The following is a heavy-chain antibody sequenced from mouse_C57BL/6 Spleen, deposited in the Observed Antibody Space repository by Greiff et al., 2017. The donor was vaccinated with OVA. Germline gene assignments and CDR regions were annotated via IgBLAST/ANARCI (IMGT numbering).Heavy chain of an antibody. J-gene: IGHJ2*01. CDR1: GYTFTSYW. CDR2: LYPGSGST. CDR3: AREKIVADY. D-gene: IGHD1-1*01. Sequence: VQLQQPGAELVKPGASVKMSCKASGYTFTSYWITWVKQRPGQGLEWIGDLYPGSGSTNYHEQFKSKATLTVVTSSSTAYMQISSLTSEDAAVDYCAREKIVADYWGQGTTLTFSS. V-gene: IGHV1-55*01.